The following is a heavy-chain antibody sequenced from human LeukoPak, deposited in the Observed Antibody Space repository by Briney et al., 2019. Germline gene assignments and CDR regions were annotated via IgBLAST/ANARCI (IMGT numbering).Heavy chain of an antibody. V-gene: IGHV1-46*01. CDR1: GYTFTSYY. D-gene: IGHD3-22*01. J-gene: IGHJ4*02. CDR2: INPSGGST. CDR3: ARGPLPFHYYYDSSGYPDY. Sequence: ASVKVSCKASGYTFTSYYMHWVRQAPGQGLEWMGIINPSGGSTSYAQKFQGRVTMTRDTSISTAYMELSRLRSDDTAVYYCARGPLPFHYYYDSSGYPDYWGQGTLVTVSS.